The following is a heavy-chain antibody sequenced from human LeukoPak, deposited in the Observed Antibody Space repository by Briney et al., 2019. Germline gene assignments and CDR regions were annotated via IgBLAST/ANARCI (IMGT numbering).Heavy chain of an antibody. CDR2: INHSGST. J-gene: IGHJ4*02. CDR1: SGSISTSNYY. D-gene: IGHD1-7*01. CDR3: ARLILTSRGTTSGPYYFDY. Sequence: SETLSLTCTVSSGSISTSNYYWSWIRQPPGKGLEWIGEINHSGSTNYNPSLKSRVTISVDTSKNQFSLKLSSVTAADTAVYYCARLILTSRGTTSGPYYFDYWGQGTLVTVSS. V-gene: IGHV4-39*07.